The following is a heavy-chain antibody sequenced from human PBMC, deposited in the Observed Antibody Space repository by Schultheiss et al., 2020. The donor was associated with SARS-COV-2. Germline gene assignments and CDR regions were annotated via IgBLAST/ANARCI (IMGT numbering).Heavy chain of an antibody. V-gene: IGHV3-74*01. CDR2: INSDGSST. D-gene: IGHD3-16*02. Sequence: GGSLRLSCAASGFTFSSYWMHWVRQAPGKGLVWVSRINSDGSSTSYADSVKGRFTISRDNAKNTLYLQMNSLRAEDTAVYYCARATEAYDYFWGSYRYPNWFDPWGQGTLVTVSS. J-gene: IGHJ5*02. CDR1: GFTFSSYW. CDR3: ARATEAYDYFWGSYRYPNWFDP.